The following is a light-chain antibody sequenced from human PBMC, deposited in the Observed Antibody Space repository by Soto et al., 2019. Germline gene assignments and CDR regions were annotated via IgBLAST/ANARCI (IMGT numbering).Light chain of an antibody. J-gene: IGLJ3*02. V-gene: IGLV4-69*01. CDR1: SGHSSYA. CDR3: QTWGHGIRV. CDR2: VNSDGSH. Sequence: QSVLTQSPSASASLGASVKLTCTLSSGHSSYAITWHQQQPEKDPRYLMKVNSDGSHSKGDGIPDRFSGSSSGAERYLTISSLQSEDEADYYWQTWGHGIRVFGGGTKVTVL.